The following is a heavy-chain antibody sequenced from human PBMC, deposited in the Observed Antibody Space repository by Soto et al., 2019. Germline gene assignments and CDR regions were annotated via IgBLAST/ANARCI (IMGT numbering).Heavy chain of an antibody. Sequence: PCCSPKLLSAASGVTFSGSAMHLARQASGKGLEWVGRIRSKANSYATAYAASVKGRFTISRDDSKNTAYLQMNSLKTEDTAVYYCTRLTALENYFDYCGQGTLVTVSS. CDR2: IRSKANSYAT. J-gene: IGHJ4*02. CDR1: GVTFSGSA. CDR3: TRLTALENYFDY. V-gene: IGHV3-73*01. D-gene: IGHD5-18*01.